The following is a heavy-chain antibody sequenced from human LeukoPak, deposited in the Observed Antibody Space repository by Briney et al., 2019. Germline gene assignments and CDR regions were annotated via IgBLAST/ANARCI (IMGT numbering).Heavy chain of an antibody. V-gene: IGHV4-34*01. J-gene: IGHJ4*02. CDR3: ARGRYLPLYFDY. CDR1: GGSFSGYY. Sequence: SETLSPTCAVYGGSFSGYYWSWIRQPPGKGLEWIGYIYYSGSTNYNPSLKSRVTISVDTSKNQFSLKVSSVTAADTAVYYCARGRYLPLYFDYWGQGTLVTVSS. D-gene: IGHD3-16*02. CDR2: IYYSGST.